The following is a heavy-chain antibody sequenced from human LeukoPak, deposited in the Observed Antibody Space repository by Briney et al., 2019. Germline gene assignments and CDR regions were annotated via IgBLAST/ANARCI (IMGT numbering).Heavy chain of an antibody. V-gene: IGHV3-30*02. J-gene: IGHJ5*02. Sequence: PGGSLRLSCAASGFTFSSYGMHWVRQDPGKGLEWVAFIRYDGSNKYYADSVKGRFTISRDNSKNTLYLQMNSLRAEDTAVYYCAKVSRYPYSSSPNWYDPWGQGTLVTVSA. CDR3: AKVSRYPYSSSPNWYDP. CDR2: IRYDGSNK. CDR1: GFTFSSYG. D-gene: IGHD6-13*01.